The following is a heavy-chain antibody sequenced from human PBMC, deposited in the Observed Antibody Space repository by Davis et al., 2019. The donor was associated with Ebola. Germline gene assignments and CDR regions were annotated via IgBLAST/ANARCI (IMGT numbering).Heavy chain of an antibody. CDR3: AATYNFEY. D-gene: IGHD4-11*01. J-gene: IGHJ4*03. V-gene: IGHV3-9*01. CDR1: GFTFDDYA. Sequence: PGGSLRLSCAASGFTFDDYAMHWVRHAPGKGLEWVSSISWNSRTIGYADSVKGRFTISRDNAKDSLYLHMNSLRDEDTAVYYCAATYNFEYWGQGTTVTVSS. CDR2: ISWNSRTI.